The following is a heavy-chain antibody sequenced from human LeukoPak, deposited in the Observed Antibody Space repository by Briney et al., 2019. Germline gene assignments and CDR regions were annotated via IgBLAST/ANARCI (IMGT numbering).Heavy chain of an antibody. CDR1: GYSISSTYC. J-gene: IGHJ6*03. V-gene: IGHV4-38-2*02. CDR3: ARDPMGGYCSSTSCFRFMDV. Sequence: SETLSLTCTVSGYSISSTYCWGWIRQPPGKGLEWIGRVCHSGSTNYNPSLKSRVIISVDKSKNQFPLKLSSVTAADTAVYYCARDPMGGYCSSTSCFRFMDVWGKGTTVTVSS. CDR2: VCHSGST. D-gene: IGHD2-2*01.